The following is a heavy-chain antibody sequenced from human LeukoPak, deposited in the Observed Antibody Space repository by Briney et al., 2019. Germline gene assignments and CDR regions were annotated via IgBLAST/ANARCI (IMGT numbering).Heavy chain of an antibody. CDR3: VPFSGDFWGGQ. D-gene: IGHD3-3*01. Sequence: PGGSLRLSCEASGFAFGSYAMHWVRQAPGKGLEWVAFTRYDGSNKYYADSVKGRFTISRDNSKDTLYLQMNSLRSEDTAVYYCVPFSGDFWGGQWGQGTLVTVSS. CDR1: GFAFGSYA. V-gene: IGHV3-30*02. CDR2: TRYDGSNK. J-gene: IGHJ4*02.